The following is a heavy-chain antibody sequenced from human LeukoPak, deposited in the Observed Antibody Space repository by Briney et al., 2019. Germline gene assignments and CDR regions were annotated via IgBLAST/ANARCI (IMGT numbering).Heavy chain of an antibody. Sequence: GESLKISCKGSGYKFTSYWINWVRQMPGKGLEWMGRIDPSDSYTMYSPSFQGHVTISADKSISTAYLQWSSLKASDSAMYYCASVLGYSYGWNYWGQGTLVTVSS. CDR2: IDPSDSYT. V-gene: IGHV5-10-1*01. J-gene: IGHJ4*02. CDR3: ASVLGYSYGWNY. CDR1: GYKFTSYW. D-gene: IGHD5-18*01.